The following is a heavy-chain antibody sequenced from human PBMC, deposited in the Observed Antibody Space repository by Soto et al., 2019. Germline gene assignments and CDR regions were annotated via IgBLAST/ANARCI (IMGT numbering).Heavy chain of an antibody. CDR2: IVVGSGNT. CDR3: AAASEGSFAFDI. J-gene: IGHJ3*02. CDR1: GFTFTSSA. Sequence: ASVKVSCKASGFTFTSSAMQWVRQARGQRLEWIGWIVVGSGNTNYAQKFQERVTITRDMSTSTAYMELSSLRSEDTAVYYCAAASEGSFAFDIWGQGTMVTVSS. V-gene: IGHV1-58*02.